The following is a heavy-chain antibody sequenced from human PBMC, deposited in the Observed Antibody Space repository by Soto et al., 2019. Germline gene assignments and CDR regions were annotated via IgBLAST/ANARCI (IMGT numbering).Heavy chain of an antibody. CDR3: ARDFPSSSSDP. V-gene: IGHV1-69*01. CDR2: IIPIFGTA. CDR1: GGTFSSYA. J-gene: IGHJ5*02. Sequence: QVQLVQSGAEVKKPGSSVKVSCKASGGTFSSYAITWVRQAPGQGLEWMGGIIPIFGTANYAQKFQGRVTITADESLPTAYMALSSLRSEDTAVYYCARDFPSSSSDPWGQGTLVTVSS.